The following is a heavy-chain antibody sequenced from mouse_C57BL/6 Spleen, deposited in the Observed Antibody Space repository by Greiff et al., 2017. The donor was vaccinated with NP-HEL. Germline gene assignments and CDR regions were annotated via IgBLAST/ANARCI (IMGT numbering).Heavy chain of an antibody. CDR1: GYTFTDYY. CDR3: AGTEGAY. J-gene: IGHJ3*01. CDR2: IYPGSGNT. V-gene: IGHV1-76*01. Sequence: VHLVESGAELVRPGASVKLSCKASGYTFTDYYINWVKQRPGQGLEWIARIYPGSGNTYYNEKFKGKATLTAEKSSSTAYMQLSSLTSEDSAVYFCAGTEGAYWGQGTLVTVSA.